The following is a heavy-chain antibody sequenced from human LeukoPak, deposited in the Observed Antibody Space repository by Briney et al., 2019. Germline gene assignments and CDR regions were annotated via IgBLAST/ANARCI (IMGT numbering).Heavy chain of an antibody. CDR1: GYTFSGYY. Sequence: DSVTVTCTASGYTFSGYYMHWVRQAPGQGLEWMGWINPNSGGANYAQKFQGRVTMTRDTSISTAYMELSRLRSDDTAVYYCARENGGPSNYYDSSGYYLNYWGQGTLVTVSS. J-gene: IGHJ4*02. V-gene: IGHV1-2*02. D-gene: IGHD3-22*01. CDR2: INPNSGGA. CDR3: ARENGGPSNYYDSSGYYLNY.